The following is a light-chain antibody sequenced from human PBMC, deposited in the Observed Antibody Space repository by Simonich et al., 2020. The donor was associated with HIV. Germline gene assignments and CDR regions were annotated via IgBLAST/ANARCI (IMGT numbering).Light chain of an antibody. V-gene: IGKV3-15*01. CDR3: QQYDSWPYT. J-gene: IGKJ2*01. CDR2: DAS. Sequence: EIVMTQSPATLSVSPGERATLSCRASQSISTNLAWYQQKPGQAPRLLMYDASTRATGIPARFTGSGSVTEFTLTINSMQSEDIAIFHCQQYDSWPYTFGQGTKLEIK. CDR1: QSISTN.